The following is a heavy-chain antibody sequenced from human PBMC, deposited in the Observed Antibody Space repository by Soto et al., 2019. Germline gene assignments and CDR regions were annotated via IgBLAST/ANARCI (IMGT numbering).Heavy chain of an antibody. CDR1: GFIFSDYA. CDR2: ISPAGTNQ. CDR3: ARGPSSISPRIFKH. J-gene: IGHJ4*01. D-gene: IGHD1-20*01. Sequence: GGSLRLPCVASGFIFSDYAMHWARQAPGKGLEWVALISPAGTNQYYADSAKGRFTIARDKSKITLYLQMNSLRPEDTGLYYCARGPSSISPRIFKHWGHGTLVTASS. V-gene: IGHV3-30-3*01.